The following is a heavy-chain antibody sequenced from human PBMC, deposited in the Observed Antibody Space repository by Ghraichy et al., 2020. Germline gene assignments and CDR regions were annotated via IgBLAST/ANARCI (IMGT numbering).Heavy chain of an antibody. CDR2: ISGTGGST. D-gene: IGHD4-17*01. CDR1: GFSFSSYA. CDR3: AKGVTYGDSYFDC. J-gene: IGHJ4*02. Sequence: GGSLRLSCAASGFSFSSYAMTWVRQAPGKGLQWVSAISGTGGSTYYADSVKGRFTITRDNSRNTLYLQMNSLRAEDTAVYYCAKGVTYGDSYFDCWGQGTLVTVSS. V-gene: IGHV3-23*01.